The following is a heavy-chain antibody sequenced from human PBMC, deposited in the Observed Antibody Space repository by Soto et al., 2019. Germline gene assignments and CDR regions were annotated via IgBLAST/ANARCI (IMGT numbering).Heavy chain of an antibody. Sequence: ASVKVSCKASGYSFMTYGIQWVRQAPGQRLEWMGWINPGSGDTKYSEKFQGRVAITRDTSASTVYMELSSLTSEDTASYYCARIRLLWFGEPAYWGQGTLVTVSS. D-gene: IGHD3-10*01. CDR3: ARIRLLWFGEPAY. CDR1: GYSFMTYG. CDR2: INPGSGDT. V-gene: IGHV1-3*01. J-gene: IGHJ4*02.